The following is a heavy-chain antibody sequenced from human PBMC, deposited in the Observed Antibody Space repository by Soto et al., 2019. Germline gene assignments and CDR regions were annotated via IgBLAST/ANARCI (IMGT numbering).Heavy chain of an antibody. V-gene: IGHV1-69*01. J-gene: IGHJ4*02. CDR2: IIPIFGTP. D-gene: IGHD3-10*01. CDR1: GGIFSTYA. CDR3: ARDRDDYGSGNYYNRIDF. Sequence: QVQLVQSGAEVKKPGSSVKVSCKASGGIFSTYAISWLRQAPGQGLEWMGGIIPIFGTPNYAQKFQGRVTITPDESTTTAYLEVTRLRADDTAVYYCARDRDDYGSGNYYNRIDFWGQGTLVTVSS.